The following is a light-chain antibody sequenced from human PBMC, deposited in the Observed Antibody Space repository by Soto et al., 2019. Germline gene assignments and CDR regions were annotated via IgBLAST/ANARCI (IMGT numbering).Light chain of an antibody. J-gene: IGKJ5*01. CDR1: QSISSY. CDR3: QQSYRTPRVT. V-gene: IGKV1-39*01. CDR2: AAS. Sequence: DIQMTQSPSSLSASVGDRVTITCRASQSISSYLNWYQQKPGKAPKLLIYAASSLQGGVPSRFSGSGSGTDFTLTISSLQPEDFATYYCQQSYRTPRVTFGQGTRLEIK.